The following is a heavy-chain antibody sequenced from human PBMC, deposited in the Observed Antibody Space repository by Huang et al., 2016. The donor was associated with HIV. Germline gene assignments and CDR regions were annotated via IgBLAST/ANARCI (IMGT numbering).Heavy chain of an antibody. J-gene: IGHJ4*02. D-gene: IGHD3-22*01. CDR1: GYTLPELS. CDR3: ATVYRRFRNHDSGDYYFDY. Sequence: QVQLVQSGAEVKKPGASVKVSCKVSGYTLPELSMHWVRQAPGKGLERMGGCGPEDGETIYAQKFHGRVTMTEDTSTDTADMELRSLRSEDTAVYYCATVYRRFRNHDSGDYYFDYWDQGTLVTVSS. CDR2: CGPEDGET. V-gene: IGHV1-24*01.